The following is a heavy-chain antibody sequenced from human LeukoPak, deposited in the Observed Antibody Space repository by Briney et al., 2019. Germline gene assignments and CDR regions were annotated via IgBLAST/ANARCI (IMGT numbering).Heavy chain of an antibody. V-gene: IGHV3-23*01. CDR3: AKVISSGWRGTFDY. CDR1: GFTFSSYA. J-gene: IGHJ4*02. CDR2: ISGSGDST. Sequence: GGSLRLSCAASGFTFSSYAMSWVRQAPGKGLEWVSAISGSGDSTYYGDSVKGRFTISRDNSKNTLYLQMNSLRAEDTAVYYCAKVISSGWRGTFDYWGQGTLVTVSS. D-gene: IGHD6-19*01.